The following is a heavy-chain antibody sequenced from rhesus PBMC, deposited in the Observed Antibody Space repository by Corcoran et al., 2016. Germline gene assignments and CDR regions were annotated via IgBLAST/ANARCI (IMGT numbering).Heavy chain of an antibody. V-gene: IGHV3-8*01. Sequence: EVQLVESGGGLVQPGGSLRLACRTSGFTFSYFYMYWVRQAPGKGLEWVATGNPNGDSAWYTDSVKGRFTISKEIAKNTLYLKMDSLRLEDTAVYYCAKECASRGYFDYWGQGVLVTVSS. CDR2: GNPNGDSA. CDR3: AKECASRGYFDY. D-gene: IGHD2-39*01. J-gene: IGHJ4*01. CDR1: GFTFSYFY.